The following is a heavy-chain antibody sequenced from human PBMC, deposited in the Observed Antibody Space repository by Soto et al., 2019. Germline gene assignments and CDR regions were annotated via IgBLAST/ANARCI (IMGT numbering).Heavy chain of an antibody. J-gene: IGHJ5*02. CDR2: IYWDDDK. CDR3: AHFDFNSSQFDP. CDR1: GFSLSTSGVG. V-gene: IGHV2-5*02. Sequence: QITLKESGPALVKPTQTLTLTCSFSGFSLSTSGVGVGWIRQPPGKALEWLALIYWDDDKRYSPSLNRRLTITKDTSKNQVVLTMTNMDPVDTATYFCAHFDFNSSQFDPWGQGTLVTVSS. D-gene: IGHD3-9*01.